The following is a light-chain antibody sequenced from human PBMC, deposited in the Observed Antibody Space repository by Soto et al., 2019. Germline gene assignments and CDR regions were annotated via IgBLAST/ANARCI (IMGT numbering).Light chain of an antibody. Sequence: DIQMTQSPSTLSASVGDRVTIVCRASQSISNWLAWYQQKPGKAPKVLISGASSLESGVPSRFSGSGSGTEFTLTISSLQPDDFATYYCKQYTSYQLTFGQGTKVEI. CDR2: GAS. J-gene: IGKJ1*01. V-gene: IGKV1-5*02. CDR3: KQYTSYQLT. CDR1: QSISNW.